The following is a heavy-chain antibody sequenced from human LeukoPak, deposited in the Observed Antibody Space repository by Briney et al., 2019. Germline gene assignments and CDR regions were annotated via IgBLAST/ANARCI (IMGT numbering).Heavy chain of an antibody. V-gene: IGHV4-39*07. CDR3: ARGPYRQQRGYYYYGMDV. D-gene: IGHD6-13*01. CDR2: IYYSGST. Sequence: PSETLSLTCTVSGGSISSSSYYWGWIRQPPGKGLEWIGSIYYSGSTYYNPSLKSRVTISVDTSKNQFSLKLSSVTAADTAVYYCARGPYRQQRGYYYYGMDVWGQGTTVTVSS. CDR1: GGSISSSSYY. J-gene: IGHJ6*02.